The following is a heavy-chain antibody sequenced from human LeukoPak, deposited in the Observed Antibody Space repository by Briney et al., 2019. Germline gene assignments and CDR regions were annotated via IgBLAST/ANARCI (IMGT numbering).Heavy chain of an antibody. V-gene: IGHV4-30-2*01. J-gene: IGHJ4*02. CDR2: IYHSGST. D-gene: IGHD3-3*01. Sequence: KTSETLSLTCAVSGGSISSGGYSWSWIRQPPGKGLEWIGYIYHSGSTYYNPSLKSRVTISVDRSKNQFSLKLSSVTAADTAVYYCARAMSGYLSYWGQGTLDTVSS. CDR1: GGSISSGGYS. CDR3: ARAMSGYLSY.